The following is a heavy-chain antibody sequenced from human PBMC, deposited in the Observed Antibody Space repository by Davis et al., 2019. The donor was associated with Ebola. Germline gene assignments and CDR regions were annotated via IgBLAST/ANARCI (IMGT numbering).Heavy chain of an antibody. V-gene: IGHV4-39*01. D-gene: IGHD3-22*01. CDR1: GGSISSSSYY. Sequence: PSETLSLTCTVSGGSISSSSYYWGWLRQPPGKGLEWIGSIYYSGSTYYNPSLKSRVPISVDTSKNQFSLKLSSVTAAHTAVYYCARLLKSSGYYYLDYWGQGTLVTVSS. CDR2: IYYSGST. CDR3: ARLLKSSGYYYLDY. J-gene: IGHJ4*02.